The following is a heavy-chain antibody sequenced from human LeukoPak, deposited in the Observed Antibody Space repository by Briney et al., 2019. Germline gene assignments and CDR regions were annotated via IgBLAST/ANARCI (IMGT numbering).Heavy chain of an antibody. V-gene: IGHV3-21*01. Sequence: GGSLRLSCAASGFTFSSYSMNWVRQAPGKGLEWVSSISSSSSYIYYADSVKGRFTISRDNAKNSLYLQMNSLGAEDTAVYYYARDFDSSGYYVPFDYWGQGTLVTVSS. D-gene: IGHD3-22*01. CDR2: ISSSSSYI. J-gene: IGHJ4*02. CDR1: GFTFSSYS. CDR3: ARDFDSSGYYVPFDY.